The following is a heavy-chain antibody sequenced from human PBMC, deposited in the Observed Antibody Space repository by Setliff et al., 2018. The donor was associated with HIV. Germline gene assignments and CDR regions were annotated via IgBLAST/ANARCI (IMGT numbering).Heavy chain of an antibody. CDR3: ARGKGVGGVVITGGLDV. Sequence: ASVKVSCKASGYTFTSYGISWVRQAPGQGLEWMGWISAYNGNTNYAQKLQGRVTMTTDTSTSTAYMELSSLTSEDTAVYYCARGKGVGGVVITGGLDVWGKGTTVTVSS. J-gene: IGHJ6*03. CDR1: GYTFTSYG. CDR2: ISAYNGNT. V-gene: IGHV1-18*01. D-gene: IGHD3-10*01.